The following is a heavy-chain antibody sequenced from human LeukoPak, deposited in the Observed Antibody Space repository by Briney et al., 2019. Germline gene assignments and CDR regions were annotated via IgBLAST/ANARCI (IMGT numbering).Heavy chain of an antibody. CDR3: AKGGSMVRGVPGPFDY. D-gene: IGHD3-10*01. J-gene: IGHJ4*02. V-gene: IGHV3-23*01. CDR1: GFTFSNYT. Sequence: GGSLRLSCAASGFTFSNYTMGWVRQAPGKGLEWVSAISGSGGHTYYADSVKGRFTISRDNSKNTLFLQMNSLRAEDTAVYYCAKGGSMVRGVPGPFDYWGQGTLVTVSS. CDR2: ISGSGGHT.